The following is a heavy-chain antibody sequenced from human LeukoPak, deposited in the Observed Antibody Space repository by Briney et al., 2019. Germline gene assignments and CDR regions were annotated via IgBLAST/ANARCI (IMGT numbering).Heavy chain of an antibody. CDR1: GFTFSSYS. CDR2: ISSSSSYI. J-gene: IGHJ4*02. Sequence: PGGSLRLSCAASGFTFSSYSMNWVRQAPGKGLEWVSSISSSSSYIYYADSVKGRFTISRDNAKNSLCLQMNSLRAEDTAVYYCATDYYDSSGYYQNLYYFDYWGQGTLVTVSS. D-gene: IGHD3-22*01. CDR3: ATDYYDSSGYYQNLYYFDY. V-gene: IGHV3-21*01.